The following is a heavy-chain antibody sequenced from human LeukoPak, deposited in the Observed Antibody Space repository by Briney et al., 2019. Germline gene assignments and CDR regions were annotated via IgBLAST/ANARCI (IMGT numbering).Heavy chain of an antibody. J-gene: IGHJ5*02. CDR2: ISGSGGST. Sequence: PGGSLRLSCAASGFTFSNYGMSWVRQAPGKGLEWVSGISGSGGSTYYADSVKGRFTISRDNSKNMLYLQMNSLRAEDTAEYYCAKGASGGFLEWFEAWGQGTLVTVTP. CDR1: GFTFSNYG. CDR3: AKGASGGFLEWFEA. V-gene: IGHV3-23*01. D-gene: IGHD3-3*01.